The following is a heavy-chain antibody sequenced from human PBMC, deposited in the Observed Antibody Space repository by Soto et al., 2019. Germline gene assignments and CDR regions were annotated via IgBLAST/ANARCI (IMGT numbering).Heavy chain of an antibody. V-gene: IGHV3-30-3*01. CDR1: GFTFSSYA. D-gene: IGHD4-17*01. CDR3: ARATTTVTDGYYFDY. CDR2: ISYDGSNK. J-gene: IGHJ4*02. Sequence: PGGSLRLSCAASGFTFSSYAMHWVRRAPGKGLEWVAVISYDGSNKYYADSVKGRFTISRDNSKNTLYLQMNSLRAEDTAVYYCARATTTVTDGYYFDYWGQGTLVTVS.